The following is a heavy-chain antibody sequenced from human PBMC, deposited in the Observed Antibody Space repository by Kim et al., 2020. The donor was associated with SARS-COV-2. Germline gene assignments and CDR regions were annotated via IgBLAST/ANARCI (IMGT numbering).Heavy chain of an antibody. J-gene: IGHJ6*02. CDR1: GYTFTSYG. Sequence: ASVKVSCKASGYTFTSYGISWVRQAPGQGLEWMGWISAYNGNTNYAQKLQGRVTMTTDTSTSTAYMELRSLRSDDTAVYYCARVGGSGSYHHTPYYYYGMDVWGQGTTVTVSS. D-gene: IGHD3-10*01. CDR2: ISAYNGNT. CDR3: ARVGGSGSYHHTPYYYYGMDV. V-gene: IGHV1-18*04.